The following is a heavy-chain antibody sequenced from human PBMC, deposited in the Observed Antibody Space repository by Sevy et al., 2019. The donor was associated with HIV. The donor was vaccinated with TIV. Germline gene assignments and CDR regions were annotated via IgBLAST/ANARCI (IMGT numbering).Heavy chain of an antibody. J-gene: IGHJ4*01. D-gene: IGHD3-10*01. CDR1: GFTFSSYS. CDR3: TRDLTGVRGVIRFDY. V-gene: IGHV3-48*01. CDR2: NESSSSTK. Sequence: GSLRLSCAASGFTFSSYSMNWVRQAPGKGLEWVSYNESSSSTKYDADPVKGRFTISRDNARNSLYLQRNSLRAEDTAVYYCTRDLTGVRGVIRFDYWGHGALVTVSS.